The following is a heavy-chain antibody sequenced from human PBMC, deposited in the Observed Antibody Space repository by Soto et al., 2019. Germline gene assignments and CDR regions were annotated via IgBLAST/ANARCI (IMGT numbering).Heavy chain of an antibody. Sequence: QVHLVQSGAEVKKPGASVKVSCKGSGYAFNTYGITWVRQAHGQGLEWKGWISAHNGNTNYAQKLQGRVTVTRDTSTSTAYMELRSLRSDDPAVYYCARGRYGDYWGHGALVNVYS. D-gene: IGHD1-1*01. J-gene: IGHJ4*01. CDR3: ARGRYGDY. CDR2: ISAHNGNT. V-gene: IGHV1-18*01. CDR1: GYAFNTYG.